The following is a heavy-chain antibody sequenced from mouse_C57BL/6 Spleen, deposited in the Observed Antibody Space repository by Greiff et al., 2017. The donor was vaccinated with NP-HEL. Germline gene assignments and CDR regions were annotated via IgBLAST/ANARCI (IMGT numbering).Heavy chain of an antibody. V-gene: IGHV1-54*01. CDR3: ARRRDHYYGD. Sequence: QVTLKVSGAELVRPGTSVKVSCKASGYAFTNYLIEWVKQRPGQGLEWIGVINPGSGGTNYNEKFKGKATLTADKSSSTAYMQLSSLTSEDSAVYFCARRRDHYYGDWGQGTSVTVSS. D-gene: IGHD1-2*01. CDR1: GYAFTNYL. CDR2: INPGSGGT. J-gene: IGHJ4*01.